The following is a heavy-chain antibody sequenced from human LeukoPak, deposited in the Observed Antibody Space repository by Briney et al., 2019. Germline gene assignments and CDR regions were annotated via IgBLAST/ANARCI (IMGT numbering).Heavy chain of an antibody. V-gene: IGHV4-34*01. Sequence: SETLSLTCAVYGGSFRGYYWSWIRQPPGKGLEWIGEINHSGSTNYNPSLKSRVTVSVDTSKKQFSLNLNSVTAADTAVYDCARTSRFDPWGQGTLVTVSS. J-gene: IGHJ5*02. CDR3: ARTSRFDP. CDR2: INHSGST. CDR1: GGSFRGYY.